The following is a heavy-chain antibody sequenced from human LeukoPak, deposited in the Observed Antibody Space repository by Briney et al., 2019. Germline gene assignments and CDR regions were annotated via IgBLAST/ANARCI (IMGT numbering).Heavy chain of an antibody. CDR3: ANRRNYASDY. J-gene: IGHJ4*02. D-gene: IGHD1-14*01. CDR1: GFTLSSYV. Sequence: GGSLRLSCSASGFTLSSYVMSWVRQAPGKGLEWVSTLTNGGGTTYYADSVKGRFTISRDNSKNALYLQMNSLRDEDTAIYYCANRRNYASDYWGQGTLVTVSS. V-gene: IGHV3-23*01. CDR2: LTNGGGTT.